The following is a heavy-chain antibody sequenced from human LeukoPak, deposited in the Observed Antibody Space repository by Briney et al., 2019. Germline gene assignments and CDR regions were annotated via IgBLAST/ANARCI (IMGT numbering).Heavy chain of an antibody. J-gene: IGHJ4*02. D-gene: IGHD6-19*01. V-gene: IGHV3-23*01. CDR3: AKDISGNQGFDY. Sequence: GGSLRLSCAASGFTFSSYAVSWVRQAPGKGLEWVSVISGSAGSTYYADSVKGRFTISRDNSKNTLYLQMNSLRAEDTAVYYCAKDISGNQGFDYWGQGTLVTVSS. CDR2: ISGSAGST. CDR1: GFTFSSYA.